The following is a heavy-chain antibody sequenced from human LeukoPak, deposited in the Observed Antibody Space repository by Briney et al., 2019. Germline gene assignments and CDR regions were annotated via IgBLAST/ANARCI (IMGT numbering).Heavy chain of an antibody. J-gene: IGHJ4*02. D-gene: IGHD1-26*01. CDR1: GFSFSNYG. CDR2: ISASGITT. V-gene: IGHV3-23*01. CDR3: AKGTWELLTEGRFDY. Sequence: GGSLRLSCAASGFSFSNYGMNWVRQAPGKGLEWVSGISASGITTHYADSVKGRFTISRDNSKNTVYLQMNSLRAEDTAVYYCAKGTWELLTEGRFDYWGQGTLVTVSS.